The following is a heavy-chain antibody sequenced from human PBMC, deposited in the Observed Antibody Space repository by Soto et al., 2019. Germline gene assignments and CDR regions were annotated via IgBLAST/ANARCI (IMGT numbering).Heavy chain of an antibody. CDR1: GGTFNNNG. D-gene: IGHD3-22*01. V-gene: IGHV1-69*01. Sequence: QVQLVQSGAEVKKPGSSVKVSCKASGGTFNNNGVTWVRQAPGQGLEWMGGLIPIFGTASYARTFQGRVRFCADESTSRAYMELTSLRSEDTAVYYCAIDRMHFARSGYSGRGLFDPWGHGTLVTVSP. CDR3: AIDRMHFARSGYSGRGLFDP. J-gene: IGHJ5*02. CDR2: LIPIFGTA.